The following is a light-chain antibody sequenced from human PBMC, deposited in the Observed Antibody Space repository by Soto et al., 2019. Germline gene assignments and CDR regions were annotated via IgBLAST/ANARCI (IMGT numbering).Light chain of an antibody. Sequence: QSALTQPASVSGSPGQSITISCTGTRSDVGTYNYVSWYQQYPGKAPKLMIYEVNNRPSGTSNRFSGSKSGNTASLTISGLQAEDEAEYYCSSYTTDSTYVFGSGTKLTVL. CDR1: RSDVGTYNY. CDR3: SSYTTDSTYV. V-gene: IGLV2-14*01. J-gene: IGLJ1*01. CDR2: EVN.